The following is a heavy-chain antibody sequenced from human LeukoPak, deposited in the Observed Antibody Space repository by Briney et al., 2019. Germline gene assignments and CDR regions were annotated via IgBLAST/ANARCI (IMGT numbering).Heavy chain of an antibody. D-gene: IGHD3-16*01. CDR3: ARDLWGYFDY. CDR1: GFTVSSNY. Sequence: PGGSLRLSCAASGFTVSSNYMSWVRQAPGKGLEWVANIKQDGSEKYYVDSVKGRFTISRDNAKNSLYLQMNSLRAEDTAVYYCARDLWGYFDYWGQGTLVTVSS. J-gene: IGHJ4*02. CDR2: IKQDGSEK. V-gene: IGHV3-7*01.